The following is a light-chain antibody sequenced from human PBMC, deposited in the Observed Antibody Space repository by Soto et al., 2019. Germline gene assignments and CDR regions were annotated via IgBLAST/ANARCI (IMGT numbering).Light chain of an antibody. CDR1: QSISGW. CDR3: QQYNSCPWT. J-gene: IGKJ1*01. Sequence: DIQMTQSPSTLSASVGDRVTITCRASQSISGWLAWYQQKPGKAPNLLIYRASNLEGGVPSRFSGRGSGTEFTLTISSLQPDYFATYYCQQYNSCPWTFGQGTKVEIK. V-gene: IGKV1-5*03. CDR2: RAS.